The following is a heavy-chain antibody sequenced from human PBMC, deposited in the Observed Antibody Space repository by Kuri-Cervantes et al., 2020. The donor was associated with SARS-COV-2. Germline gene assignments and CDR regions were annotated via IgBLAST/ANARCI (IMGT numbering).Heavy chain of an antibody. Sequence: GSLRLSCAVYGGSLSDYYWNWIRQPPGKGLEWIGELNDSGSTHYNTGSTNYSPSLKSRVTISVDRSKNQFSLKLSSVTAADTAVYYCARRINYWWFDPWGQGTLVTVSS. V-gene: IGHV4-34*01. J-gene: IGHJ5*02. CDR3: ARRINYWWFDP. D-gene: IGHD4-11*01. CDR1: GGSLSDYY. CDR2: LNDSGSTHYNTGST.